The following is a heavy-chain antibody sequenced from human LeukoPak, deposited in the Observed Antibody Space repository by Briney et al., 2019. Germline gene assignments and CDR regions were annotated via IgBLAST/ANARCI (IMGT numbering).Heavy chain of an antibody. D-gene: IGHD1-26*01. CDR1: GYSFTSHY. J-gene: IGHJ4*02. CDR3: ARRSPTTYLFDY. Sequence: GASVKVSCKASGYSFTSHYMHWVRQAPGQGLEWMGVINPSGGRTSYAQKFQGRVTMTRDTSTSTVYMVVSSLRSEDTAVYYCARRSPTTYLFDYWGQGTLVTVSS. CDR2: INPSGGRT. V-gene: IGHV1-46*01.